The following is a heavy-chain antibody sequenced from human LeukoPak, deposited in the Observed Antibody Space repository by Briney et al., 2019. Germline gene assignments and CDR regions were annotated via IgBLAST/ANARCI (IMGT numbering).Heavy chain of an antibody. CDR3: AKPVIGYCSGGSCYGDY. CDR1: GFTFSSYA. J-gene: IGHJ4*02. D-gene: IGHD2-15*01. Sequence: PGGSLRLSCAASGFTFSSYAMSWVRQAPGKGLEWVSAISGSGGSTYYADSVKGRFTISRDNPKNTLYLQMNSLRAEDAAVYYCAKPVIGYCSGGSCYGDYWGQGTLVTVSS. V-gene: IGHV3-23*01. CDR2: ISGSGGST.